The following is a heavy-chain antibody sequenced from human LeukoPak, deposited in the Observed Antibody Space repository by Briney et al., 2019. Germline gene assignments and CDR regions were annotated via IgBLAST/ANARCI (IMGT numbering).Heavy chain of an antibody. D-gene: IGHD4-11*01. CDR3: TRLGFRADSNYYDY. V-gene: IGHV3-73*01. Sequence: GGSLRLSCAASGFTFSGSAMHWVRQASGKGLEWVGRIRSKANSYATAYAAPVKGRFTISRDDSKNTAYLQMNSLKTEDTAVYYCTRLGFRADSNYYDYWGQGTLVTVSS. CDR1: GFTFSGSA. J-gene: IGHJ4*02. CDR2: IRSKANSYAT.